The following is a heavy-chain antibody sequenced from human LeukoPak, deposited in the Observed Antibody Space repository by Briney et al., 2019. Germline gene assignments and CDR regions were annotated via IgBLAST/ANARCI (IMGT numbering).Heavy chain of an antibody. J-gene: IGHJ3*02. V-gene: IGHV4-39*07. CDR1: GGSISSSSYY. CDR3: ARDRGYYYDSSGYYTSAFDI. Sequence: SETLSLTCTVSGGSISSSSYYWGWIRQPPGKGLEWIGSIYHSGSTYYNPSLKSRVTISVDTSKNQFSLKLSSVTAADTAVYYCARDRGYYYDSSGYYTSAFDIWGQGTMVTVSS. CDR2: IYHSGST. D-gene: IGHD3-22*01.